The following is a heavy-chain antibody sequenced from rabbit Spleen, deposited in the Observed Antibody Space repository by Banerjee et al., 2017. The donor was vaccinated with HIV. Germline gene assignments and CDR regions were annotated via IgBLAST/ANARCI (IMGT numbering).Heavy chain of an antibody. J-gene: IGHJ4*01. D-gene: IGHD1-1*01. V-gene: IGHV1S45*01. CDR2: INAVTGKA. CDR3: ARDNGSGDYIDVYFNL. CDR1: GFSFSNKAV. Sequence: QEQLVESGGGLVKPEGSLKLSCTASGFSFSNKAVMCWVRQAPGKGLEWIACINAVTGKAVYASWAKGRFTFSKTSSTTVTLQMTSLTAADTATYFCARDNGSGDYIDVYFNLWGPGTLVTVS.